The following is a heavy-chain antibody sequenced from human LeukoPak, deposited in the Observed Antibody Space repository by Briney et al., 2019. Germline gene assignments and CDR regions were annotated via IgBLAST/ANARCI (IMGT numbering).Heavy chain of an antibody. D-gene: IGHD5-12*01. CDR3: ARDRATIDV. Sequence: GGSLRLSCAASGFDFNTYTMNWVRQAPGKGLEWVASIISSSASISYADSMKGRFTISRDNAKKTVYLHMSSVRAEDTAVYYCARDRATIDVWGQGTTVTVSS. CDR2: IISSSASI. V-gene: IGHV3-21*01. CDR1: GFDFNTYT. J-gene: IGHJ6*02.